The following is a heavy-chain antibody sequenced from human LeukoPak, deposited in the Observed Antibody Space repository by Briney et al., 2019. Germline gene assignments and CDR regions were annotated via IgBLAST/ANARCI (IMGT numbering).Heavy chain of an antibody. V-gene: IGHV3-23*01. CDR3: AREVSHYDFLTGDSPYNWLDS. D-gene: IGHD3-9*01. CDR2: ISGSGHST. Sequence: TGGSLRLSCAAPGFIFSDYVMDWVRQAPGKGLEWVSGISGSGHSTYYSDSVKGRFTISRGNSENTLYLQMNSLKTEDTAVYYCAREVSHYDFLTGDSPYNWLDSWGQGTLVTVSS. J-gene: IGHJ5*01. CDR1: GFIFSDYV.